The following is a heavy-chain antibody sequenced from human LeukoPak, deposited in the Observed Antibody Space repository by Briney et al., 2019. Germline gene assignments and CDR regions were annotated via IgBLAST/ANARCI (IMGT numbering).Heavy chain of an antibody. J-gene: IGHJ5*02. V-gene: IGHV3-23*01. CDR1: GFTFSSYA. CDR3: AKDEASSWFKNWFDP. Sequence: GRSLRLSCAASGFTFSSYAMSWVRQAPGKGLEWVSAISGGGGSTYYADSVKGRFTISRDNSKNTVYLQMNSLRAEDTAVYYCAKDEASSWFKNWFDPWGQGTLVTVSS. CDR2: ISGGGGST. D-gene: IGHD6-13*01.